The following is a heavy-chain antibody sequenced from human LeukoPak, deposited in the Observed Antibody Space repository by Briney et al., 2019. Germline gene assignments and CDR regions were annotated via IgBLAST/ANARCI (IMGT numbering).Heavy chain of an antibody. V-gene: IGHV3-30*03. Sequence: GGSLRLSCAASGFTFSCCGMHWVRQAAGKGLEWVTVLSSDGNNQYYADSVKGRFTISRDNSKNTLYLQMNSLRAEDTAVYYCAREALITIFGVVIHPYYFDYWGQGTLVTVSS. CDR1: GFTFSCCG. CDR3: AREALITIFGVVIHPYYFDY. J-gene: IGHJ4*02. CDR2: LSSDGNNQ. D-gene: IGHD3-3*01.